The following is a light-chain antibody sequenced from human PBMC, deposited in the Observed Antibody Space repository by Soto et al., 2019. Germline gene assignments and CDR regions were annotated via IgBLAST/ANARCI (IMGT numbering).Light chain of an antibody. Sequence: EIVMTQSPLSLPVTPGEPASISCRSSQSLLHSNGYNYMDWYLQKSGQSPQFLIYLGSTRASGVPDRLSGSGSGTDFTLKSSRVEAEDVGVYYRLQALQIPGTFGQGTKVEIK. CDR3: LQALQIPGT. CDR2: LGS. V-gene: IGKV2-28*01. CDR1: QSLLHSNGYNY. J-gene: IGKJ1*01.